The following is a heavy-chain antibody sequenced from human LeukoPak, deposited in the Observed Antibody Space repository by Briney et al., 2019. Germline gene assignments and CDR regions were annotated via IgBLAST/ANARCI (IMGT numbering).Heavy chain of an antibody. V-gene: IGHV1-18*01. J-gene: IGHJ5*02. Sequence: ASVKVSCKASGYTFNSYGISWVRQAPGQGLEWMGWITVYNGHTNYAQKLQGRVTMTTDTSTSTAYMELRSLRSDETAVYYCARAPYYDILVPPGTFNWFDPWGQGTLVTVSS. D-gene: IGHD3-9*01. CDR1: GYTFNSYG. CDR2: ITVYNGHT. CDR3: ARAPYYDILVPPGTFNWFDP.